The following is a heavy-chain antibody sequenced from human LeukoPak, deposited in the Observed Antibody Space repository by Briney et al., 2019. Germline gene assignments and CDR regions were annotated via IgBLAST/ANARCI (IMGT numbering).Heavy chain of an antibody. Sequence: SVKVSCKASGGTFSSYAISWVRQAPGQGLEWMGGIIPIFGTANYAQKFQGRVTITADESTSTAYMELSSLRSEDTAVYYCARYRWELLRYFDYWGQRTLVTVSS. D-gene: IGHD1-26*01. CDR2: IIPIFGTA. V-gene: IGHV1-69*13. CDR3: ARYRWELLRYFDY. CDR1: GGTFSSYA. J-gene: IGHJ4*02.